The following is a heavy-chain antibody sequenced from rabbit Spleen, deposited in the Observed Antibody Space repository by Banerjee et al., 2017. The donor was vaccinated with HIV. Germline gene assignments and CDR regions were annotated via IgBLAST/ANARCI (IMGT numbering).Heavy chain of an antibody. CDR3: ARADDSYGYGGYGAST. V-gene: IGHV1S39*01. D-gene: IGHD6-1*01. Sequence: QEQLKQTGGGMVQPGGSLKVSCKTSGFDFSRYGVSWVRQAPGKGLEWIGCIETYSGTTWYAGWVNGRFTISKTSSATVTLQMTSLTAADTATYFCARADDSYGYGGYGASTWGQGTLVTVS. CDR2: IETYSGTT. CDR1: GFDFSRYG. J-gene: IGHJ4*01.